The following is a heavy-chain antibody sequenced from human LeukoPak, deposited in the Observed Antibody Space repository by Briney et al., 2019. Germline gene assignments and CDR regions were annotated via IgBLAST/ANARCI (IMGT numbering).Heavy chain of an antibody. CDR3: ALFYYDSSGYPDY. Sequence: SETLSLTCNVYGASFATYYWICIRQPPGKGLQWVGDVNHGGSTNYNPSLKSRVTISVDTSKNQFSLKLSSVTAADTAVYYCALFYYDSSGYPDYWGQGTLVTVSS. CDR2: VNHGGST. D-gene: IGHD3-22*01. V-gene: IGHV4-34*01. J-gene: IGHJ4*02. CDR1: GASFATYY.